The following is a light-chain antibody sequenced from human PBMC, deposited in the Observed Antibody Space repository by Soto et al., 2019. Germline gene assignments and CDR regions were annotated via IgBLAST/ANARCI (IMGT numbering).Light chain of an antibody. CDR2: DVS. Sequence: QSVLTQPASVSGSPGQSITISCTGTSSDVGGYSYVSWYQQHPGKAPTLMIYDVSNRPSGVSNRFSGSKSGNTASLTISGLQAEDEAEYYCSSYTSEITSDVVFGGGTKLTVL. V-gene: IGLV2-14*03. J-gene: IGLJ2*01. CDR3: SSYTSEITSDVV. CDR1: SSDVGGYSY.